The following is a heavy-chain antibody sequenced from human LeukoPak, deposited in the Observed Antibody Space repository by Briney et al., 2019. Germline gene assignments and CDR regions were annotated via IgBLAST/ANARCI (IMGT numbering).Heavy chain of an antibody. D-gene: IGHD5-12*01. Sequence: PGGSLRLSCAASGFTFSSYEMNWVRQAPGKGLEWVSYISSSGSTIYYADSVKGRFTISRDNAKNSLYLQMNSLRAEDTAVYYCARETSHYSGYDSGYYWGQGTLVTVSS. CDR3: ARETSHYSGYDSGYY. J-gene: IGHJ4*02. CDR1: GFTFSSYE. V-gene: IGHV3-48*03. CDR2: ISSSGSTI.